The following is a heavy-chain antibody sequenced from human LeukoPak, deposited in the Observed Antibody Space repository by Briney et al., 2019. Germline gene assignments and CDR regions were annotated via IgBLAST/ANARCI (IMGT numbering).Heavy chain of an antibody. CDR2: INCDGGTS. Sequence: PGGSLRLSCAASGFTFNDYGMSWVRQAPGKGLEWVSGINCDGGTSSYADSVKGRFTISRDNAKNSLYLQMNSLRAEDTALHHCARDLSPRGYDSTIHYWGQGTMVTVRS. J-gene: IGHJ4*02. CDR3: ARDLSPRGYDSTIHY. CDR1: GFTFNDYG. V-gene: IGHV3-20*01. D-gene: IGHD5-12*01.